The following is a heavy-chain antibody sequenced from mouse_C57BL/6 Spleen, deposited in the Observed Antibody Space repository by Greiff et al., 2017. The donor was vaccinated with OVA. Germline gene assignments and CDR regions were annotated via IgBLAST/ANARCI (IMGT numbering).Heavy chain of an antibody. CDR2: ISSGSSTI. J-gene: IGHJ4*01. V-gene: IGHV5-17*01. CDR3: ARETYYSDYDAMDY. Sequence: EVQGVESGGGLVKPGGSLKLSCAASGFTFSDYGMHWVGQAPEKGLEWVAYISSGSSTIYYADTVKGRFTISRDNAKNTLFLQMACLWSESTALYYCARETYYSDYDAMDYWGQGTSVTVSS. D-gene: IGHD2-12*01. CDR1: GFTFSDYG.